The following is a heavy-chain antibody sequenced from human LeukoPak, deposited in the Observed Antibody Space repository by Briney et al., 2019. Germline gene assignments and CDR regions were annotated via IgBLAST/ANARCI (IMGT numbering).Heavy chain of an antibody. CDR1: GFTFSSYE. J-gene: IGHJ4*02. D-gene: IGHD6-19*01. CDR3: ARESGWYPMDAFDI. Sequence: GGSLRLSCAASGFTFSSYEMNWVRQAPGKGLEWVSYISSSGSTIYYADSVKGRFTISRDNAKNSLYLQMNSLRAEDTAVYYCARESGWYPMDAFDIWGQGTLVTVSS. V-gene: IGHV3-48*03. CDR2: ISSSGSTI.